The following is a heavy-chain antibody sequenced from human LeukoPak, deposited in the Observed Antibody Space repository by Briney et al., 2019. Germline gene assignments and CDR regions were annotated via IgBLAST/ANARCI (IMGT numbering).Heavy chain of an antibody. CDR2: IYDSGST. Sequence: SETLSLTCTVSGGSISSYYWSWIRQPPGKGLEWIGYIYDSGSTNYNPSLKSRVTISVDTSKNQFSLKLSSVTAADTAVYYCARSRDYGSHYFDYWGKGTLVTLSA. J-gene: IGHJ4*02. D-gene: IGHD4-17*01. CDR3: ARSRDYGSHYFDY. CDR1: GGSISSYY. V-gene: IGHV4-59*01.